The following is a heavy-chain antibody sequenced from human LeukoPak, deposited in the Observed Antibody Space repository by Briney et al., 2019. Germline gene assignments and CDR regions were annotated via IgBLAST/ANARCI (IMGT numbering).Heavy chain of an antibody. Sequence: SETLSLTCTVSGGSISSYYWSWIRQPPGKGLEWIGYIYYSGSTNYNPSLKSRVTISVDTSKNQFSLKLSSVTAADTAVYYCARDRSYGQAFDYWGQGTLVTVSS. V-gene: IGHV4-59*01. D-gene: IGHD5-18*01. CDR2: IYYSGST. CDR1: GGSISSYY. J-gene: IGHJ4*02. CDR3: ARDRSYGQAFDY.